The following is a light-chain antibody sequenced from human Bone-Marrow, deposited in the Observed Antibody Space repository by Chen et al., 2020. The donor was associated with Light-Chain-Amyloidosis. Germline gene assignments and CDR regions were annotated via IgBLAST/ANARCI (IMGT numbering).Light chain of an antibody. J-gene: IGKJ4*01. CDR1: QTMSSNY. Sequence: EMVLTQSPGTLSLSPGEGDNLSCRASQTMSSNYLTWYQQKFGQATRLLIYGSSSRATGIPERFTGSVSGTDFTLTLNRLEPEEFALYYCRHYGTSPLTFGGGTKVEIK. CDR2: GSS. CDR3: RHYGTSPLT. V-gene: IGKV3-20*01.